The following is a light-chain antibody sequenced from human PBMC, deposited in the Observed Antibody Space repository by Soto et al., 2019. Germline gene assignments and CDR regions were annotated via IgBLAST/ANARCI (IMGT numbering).Light chain of an antibody. CDR2: GNS. CDR1: SSNIGAGYD. V-gene: IGLV1-40*01. J-gene: IGLJ3*02. CDR3: QSKTIGLMGWV. Sequence: QSVLTQPPSVSGAPGQRVTISCTGSSSNIGAGYDVHWYQQLPGTAPKLLIYGNSNRPSGVPDRFSGSKSGTSASLAITGLRAGDEANYSGQSKTIGLMGWVFGGGTKVTVL.